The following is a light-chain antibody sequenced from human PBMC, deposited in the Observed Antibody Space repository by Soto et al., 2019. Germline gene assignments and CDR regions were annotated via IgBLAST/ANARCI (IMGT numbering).Light chain of an antibody. J-gene: IGKJ1*01. CDR3: QQYSSYST. CDR2: KAS. CDR1: QSISSW. Sequence: DIQMTQSPSTLSASVGDRVTITCRASQSISSWLAWYQQKPGKAPKLLIYKASTLESGVPSRFSGRGSGTEFTLTISSLQPDDFANYYCQQYSSYSTFGQGTKVEIK. V-gene: IGKV1-5*03.